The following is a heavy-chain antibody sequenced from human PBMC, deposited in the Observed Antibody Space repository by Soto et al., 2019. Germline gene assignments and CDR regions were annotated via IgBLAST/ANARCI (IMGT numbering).Heavy chain of an antibody. CDR1: GFTFSDHY. CDR3: ARALGYCSGGSCKTYYYYGMDV. D-gene: IGHD2-15*01. CDR2: TRNKANSYTT. Sequence: GGSLRLSCAASGFTFSDHYMDWVRQAPGKGLEWVGRTRNKANSYTTEYAASVKGRFTISRDDSKNSLYLQMNSLKTEDTAVYYCARALGYCSGGSCKTYYYYGMDVWGQGTTVTVSS. V-gene: IGHV3-72*01. J-gene: IGHJ6*02.